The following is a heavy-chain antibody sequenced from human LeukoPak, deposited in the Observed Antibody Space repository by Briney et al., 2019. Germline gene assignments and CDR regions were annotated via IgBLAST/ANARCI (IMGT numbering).Heavy chain of an antibody. Sequence: WETLSDTRTVSGGSLSSYLWSWIRQPPGKGLARIGYIDYSGSTIHHPSLTSRVTISVNTSKNQFSLQLTSVTAADTAVYYCARPGGLYTSTWYFHRWGQGTLVTVSS. CDR1: GGSLSSYL. D-gene: IGHD6-13*01. CDR2: IDYSGST. V-gene: IGHV4-59*01. J-gene: IGHJ1*01. CDR3: ARPGGLYTSTWYFHR.